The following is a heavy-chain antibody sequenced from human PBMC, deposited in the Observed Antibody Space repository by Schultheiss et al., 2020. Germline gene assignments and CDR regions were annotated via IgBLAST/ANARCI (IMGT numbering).Heavy chain of an antibody. CDR2: INHSGST. J-gene: IGHJ3*02. V-gene: IGHV4-34*01. D-gene: IGHD3-22*01. CDR3: ARDSYDSSFGAFDI. CDR1: GGSISSYY. Sequence: SETLSLTCTVSGGSISSYYWSWIRQPPGKGLEWIGEINHSGSTNYNPSLKSRVTISVDTSKNQFSLKLSSVTAADTAVYYCARDSYDSSFGAFDIWGQGTMVTVSS.